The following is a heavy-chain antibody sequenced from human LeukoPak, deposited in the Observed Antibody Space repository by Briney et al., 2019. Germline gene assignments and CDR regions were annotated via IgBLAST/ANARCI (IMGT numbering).Heavy chain of an antibody. CDR1: GYTFTSYY. CDR3: ARAGAYYYDSSGYHRTYNWFDP. V-gene: IGHV1-46*01. CDR2: INPSGGST. D-gene: IGHD3-22*01. Sequence: ASVKVSCKASGYTFTSYYMHWVRQAPGQGLEWMGIINPSGGSTSYAQKFQGRVTMTRDTSTSTVYMELSSLRSEDTAVYYCARAGAYYYDSSGYHRTYNWFDPWGQGTLVTVSS. J-gene: IGHJ5*02.